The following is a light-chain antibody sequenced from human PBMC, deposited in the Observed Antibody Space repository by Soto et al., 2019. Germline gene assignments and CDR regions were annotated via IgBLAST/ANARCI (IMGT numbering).Light chain of an antibody. CDR3: QQSNSTPVT. J-gene: IGKJ1*01. CDR1: QTINSY. Sequence: DIQMTQSPSSLSASVGDRVTISCRASQTINSYLNWYQQKPGKAPKLMIYAASNLQSGFTSRFSGSGSGTDFTLTISSLQPEDFATYYCQQSNSTPVTFGHRTKVDIK. CDR2: AAS. V-gene: IGKV1-39*01.